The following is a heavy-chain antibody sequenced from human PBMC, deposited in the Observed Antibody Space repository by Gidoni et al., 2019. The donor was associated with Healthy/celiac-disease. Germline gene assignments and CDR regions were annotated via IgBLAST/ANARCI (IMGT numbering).Heavy chain of an antibody. CDR2: MNPNSGNT. Sequence: QVQLVQSGAEVKKPGASVKVSCTASGYTFTSYDINWVRQATGQGLEWMGWMNPNSGNTGYAQKFQGRVTMTRNTSISTAYMELSSLRSEDTAVYYCARADITMVRGVDAFDIWGQGTMVTVSS. V-gene: IGHV1-8*01. CDR1: GYTFTSYD. J-gene: IGHJ3*02. CDR3: ARADITMVRGVDAFDI. D-gene: IGHD3-10*01.